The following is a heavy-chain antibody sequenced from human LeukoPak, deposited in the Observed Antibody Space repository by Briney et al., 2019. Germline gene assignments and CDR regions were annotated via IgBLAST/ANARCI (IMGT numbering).Heavy chain of an antibody. D-gene: IGHD1-26*01. J-gene: IGHJ2*01. V-gene: IGHV3-53*01. CDR1: GFTVSNNY. CDR3: ARDGGYGSYVSPSNWYFDL. CDR2: IYSGGST. Sequence: GGSLRLSCAASGFTVSNNYMNWVRQAPGKGLEWVSVIYSGGSTDYADSVKGRFTISRDNSKNTLYLQMNNLRAEDTAVYYCARDGGYGSYVSPSNWYFDLWGRGTLVTVSS.